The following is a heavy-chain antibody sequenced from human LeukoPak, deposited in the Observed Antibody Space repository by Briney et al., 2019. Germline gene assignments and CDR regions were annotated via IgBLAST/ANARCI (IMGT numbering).Heavy chain of an antibody. Sequence: GGSLRLSCAASGFTFSSYAMHWVRQAPGKGLEWVAVISYDGSNKYYADSVKGRFTISRDNSKNTLYLQMNSLRAEDTAVYYCARVPRGYSNYDYWGQGTLVTVSS. J-gene: IGHJ4*02. CDR2: ISYDGSNK. CDR1: GFTFSSYA. D-gene: IGHD4-11*01. CDR3: ARVPRGYSNYDY. V-gene: IGHV3-30-3*01.